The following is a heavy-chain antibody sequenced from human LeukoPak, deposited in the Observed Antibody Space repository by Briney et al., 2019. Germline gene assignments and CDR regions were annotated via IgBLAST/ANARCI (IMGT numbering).Heavy chain of an antibody. Sequence: GGSLRLSCAASGFTFSNYAMSWVRQAPGKGLEWVSTIGGSGDTTYYADSVKGRFTISRDNSKNTLYLQMNSLRAEDTAIYFCAKGRRHGYNLPFFDYWGQGTLVTVSS. CDR2: IGGSGDTT. V-gene: IGHV3-23*01. J-gene: IGHJ4*02. D-gene: IGHD5-24*01. CDR1: GFTFSNYA. CDR3: AKGRRHGYNLPFFDY.